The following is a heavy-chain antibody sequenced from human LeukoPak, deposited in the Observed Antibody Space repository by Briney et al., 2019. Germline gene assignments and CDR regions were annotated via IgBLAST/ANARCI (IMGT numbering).Heavy chain of an antibody. CDR1: GYTSTRYG. Sequence: ASVKVSCTASGYTSTRYGISWVRQAPGQGLEWMGWISAYNGNTNYAQKLQGRVTMTTDTSTSTAYMELRSLRSDDTAVYYCARDDDYGSGSYYHYYYGMDVWGKGTTVTVSS. D-gene: IGHD3-10*01. CDR2: ISAYNGNT. J-gene: IGHJ6*04. CDR3: ARDDDYGSGSYYHYYYGMDV. V-gene: IGHV1-18*04.